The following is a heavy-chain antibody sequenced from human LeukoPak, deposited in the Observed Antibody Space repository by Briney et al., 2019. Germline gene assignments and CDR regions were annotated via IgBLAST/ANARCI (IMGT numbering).Heavy chain of an antibody. D-gene: IGHD2-21*02. CDR2: IDPADHDA. J-gene: IGHJ3*02. CDR3: ARQGRIVVVTTTPDAFDI. CDR1: GYSFTTYW. V-gene: IGHV5-51*01. Sequence: GDSLKISCTGFGYSFTTYWIGWVRQMPGKGLEWMGIIDPADHDARYSTSLQGQVTISVDKSISTAFLQWSSLKASDTAMYYCARQGRIVVVTTTPDAFDIWGQGTMVTVSS.